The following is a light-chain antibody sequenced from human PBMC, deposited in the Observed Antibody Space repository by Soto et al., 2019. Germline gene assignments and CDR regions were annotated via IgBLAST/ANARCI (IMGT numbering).Light chain of an antibody. Sequence: EIVMTQSPTTLSVSPGERATLSCRASQSVSTNLAWYQQKPGQVPSLLIYGASTRASGIPARFSGSGSGTEFTLTIGSLQSEDFAVYYCQQYGSSQLTFGGGTKVDIK. V-gene: IGKV3-15*01. CDR1: QSVSTN. CDR3: QQYGSSQLT. J-gene: IGKJ4*01. CDR2: GAS.